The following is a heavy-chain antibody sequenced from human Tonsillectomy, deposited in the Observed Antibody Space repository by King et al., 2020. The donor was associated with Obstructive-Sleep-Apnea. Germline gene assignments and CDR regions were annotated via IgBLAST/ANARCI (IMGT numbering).Heavy chain of an antibody. V-gene: IGHV3-23*04. CDR1: GFTFSSYA. D-gene: IGHD4-17*01. J-gene: IGHJ4*02. CDR2: ISGSGGST. CDR3: AKPSEADYGDYVGGDLDS. Sequence: VQLVESGGGLVQPGGSLRLSCAASGFTFSSYAMSWVRQAPGKGLEWVSAISGSGGSTYYADSVKGRFTISRDNSKNTQYLQMNSLRAEDTAVYYCAKPSEADYGDYVGGDLDSWGQGTLVTVSS.